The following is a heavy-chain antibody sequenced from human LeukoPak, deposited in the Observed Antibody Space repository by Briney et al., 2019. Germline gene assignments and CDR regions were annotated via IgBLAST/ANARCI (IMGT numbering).Heavy chain of an antibody. CDR3: AKGYCRGNSCYDDRGAFDY. CDR2: IYHSGST. D-gene: IGHD2-2*01. CDR1: GGAISSSNW. J-gene: IGHJ4*02. Sequence: SGTLSLTCAVCGGAISSSNWWSWVRQPPGKGLEWIGEIYHSGSTYYNPSLKSRVTISVDTSKNQFSLKLSSVTAADTAVYYCAKGYCRGNSCYDDRGAFDYWGQGTLVTVSS. V-gene: IGHV4-4*02.